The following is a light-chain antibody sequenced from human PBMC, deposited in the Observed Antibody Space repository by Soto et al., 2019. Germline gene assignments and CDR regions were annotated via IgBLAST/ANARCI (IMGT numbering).Light chain of an antibody. J-gene: IGKJ5*01. V-gene: IGKV3D-15*01. Sequence: EIVMTESPATLSVSPGETATLSCRASQSVSRNLAWYQQKPGQAPRLIVYGAYTRATGIPARFSGSGSGTEFTLTISSLQSEDFAVYYCQQYNNWPAITCGQGTRLEIK. CDR3: QQYNNWPAIT. CDR1: QSVSRN. CDR2: GAY.